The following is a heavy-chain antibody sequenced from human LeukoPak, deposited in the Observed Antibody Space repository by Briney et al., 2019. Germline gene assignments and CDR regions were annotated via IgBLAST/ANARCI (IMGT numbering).Heavy chain of an antibody. CDR2: ISYDGSNK. V-gene: IGHV3-30*18. J-gene: IGHJ4*01. D-gene: IGHD3-3*01. Sequence: PGGSLRLSCAASGFTFSSYGMHWVRQAPGKGLEWVAVISYDGSNKYYADSVKGRFTISRDNSKNTLYLQMNSLRAEDTAVYYCAKEVRRFLEWLPFDYWGXXTLVTVSS. CDR1: GFTFSSYG. CDR3: AKEVRRFLEWLPFDY.